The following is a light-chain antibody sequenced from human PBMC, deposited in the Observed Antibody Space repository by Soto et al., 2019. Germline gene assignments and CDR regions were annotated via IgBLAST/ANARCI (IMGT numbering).Light chain of an antibody. Sequence: QSVLTQPPSASGTPGQRVTISCSGSSSNIGSNTVNWYQQLPGTAPKLLIYYNNQRPSGVTDRFSGSKSGTSASLAISGLQSEDEADYYCAAWDDSLNAVVFGGGTKLTVL. CDR2: YNN. CDR3: AAWDDSLNAVV. J-gene: IGLJ2*01. CDR1: SSNIGSNT. V-gene: IGLV1-44*01.